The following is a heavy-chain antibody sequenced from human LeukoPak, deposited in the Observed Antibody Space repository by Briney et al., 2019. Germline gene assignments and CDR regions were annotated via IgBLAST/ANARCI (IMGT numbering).Heavy chain of an antibody. J-gene: IGHJ4*02. V-gene: IGHV3-73*01. Sequence: GGSLRLSCAASGFTFSGSAMHWVRQASGKGLEWVGRIRSKANSYATAYAASVKGRFTISRDDSKNTAYLQMNSLKTEDTAVYYCTKDEEWFGELSNFDYWGQGTLVTVSS. CDR1: GFTFSGSA. CDR3: TKDEEWFGELSNFDY. D-gene: IGHD3-10*01. CDR2: IRSKANSYAT.